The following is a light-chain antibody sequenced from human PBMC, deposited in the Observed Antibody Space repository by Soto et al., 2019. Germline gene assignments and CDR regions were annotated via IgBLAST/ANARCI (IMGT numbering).Light chain of an antibody. CDR1: SSDVGGYNF. CDR2: EVS. V-gene: IGLV2-14*01. J-gene: IGLJ1*01. Sequence: QSVLTQPASVSGSPGPSITISCTGTSSDVGGYNFVSWYQQHPGKAPKLMIYEVSNRPSGVSNRFSGSKSGNTASLTISGLQAEDEADYYCSSFTSGRTLFGTWTKVTVL. CDR3: SSFTSGRTL.